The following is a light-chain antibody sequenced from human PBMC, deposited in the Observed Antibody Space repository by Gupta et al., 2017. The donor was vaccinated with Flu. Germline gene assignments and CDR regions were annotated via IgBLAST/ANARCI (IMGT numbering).Light chain of an antibody. V-gene: IGLV1-40*01. Sequence: QSVLPPPPSVSAAPAQWVTISCTVSSSKIGAGFDVHWYQQLPGAAPKLLIYGNANRPSGVPARFSGSKYVTTAALAITGLQAADEADYYCQSFYNSLSGWVFGGGTKLTVL. J-gene: IGLJ3*02. CDR3: QSFYNSLSGWV. CDR1: SSKIGAGFD. CDR2: GNA.